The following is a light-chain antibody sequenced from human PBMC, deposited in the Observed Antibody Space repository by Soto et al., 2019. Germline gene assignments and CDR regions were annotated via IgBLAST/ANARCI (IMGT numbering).Light chain of an antibody. CDR3: QSYDSSVTLRV. CDR1: SSNIGAGYD. J-gene: IGLJ1*01. V-gene: IGLV1-40*01. Sequence: QSVLTQPPSVSGAPGQRVTISCTGSSSNIGAGYDVHWYQQLPGTAPKLLIYGNSNRPSGVPDRFSGSKSGTSASLAITGLHANDEAEYYCQSYDSSVTLRVLGTGTKLTVL. CDR2: GNS.